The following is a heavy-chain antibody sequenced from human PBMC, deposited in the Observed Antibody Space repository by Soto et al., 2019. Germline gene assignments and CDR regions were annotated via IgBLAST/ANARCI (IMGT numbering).Heavy chain of an antibody. CDR3: ARVRNWNDAFDI. D-gene: IGHD1-20*01. V-gene: IGHV1-8*01. Sequence: QVQLVQSGAEVKKPGASVKVSCKASGYTFTSYDINWVRQATGQGLEWMGWMNPNSGNTGYAQKFQGRVTMTXNTSISTAYMELSXLRSEDTAVYYCARVRNWNDAFDIWGQGTMVTVSS. J-gene: IGHJ3*02. CDR1: GYTFTSYD. CDR2: MNPNSGNT.